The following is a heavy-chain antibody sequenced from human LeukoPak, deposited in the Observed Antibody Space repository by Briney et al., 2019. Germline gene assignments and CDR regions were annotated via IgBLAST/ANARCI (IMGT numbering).Heavy chain of an antibody. J-gene: IGHJ4*02. Sequence: PGGSLRLSCAASGFTVSRNYMSWVRQAPGKGLEWVSAISGSGGSTYYADSVKGRFTISRDNSKNTLYLQMNSLRAEDTAVYYCAKFDYVWSTLPDFDYWGQGTLVTVSS. CDR2: ISGSGGST. CDR3: AKFDYVWSTLPDFDY. CDR1: GFTVSRNY. D-gene: IGHD3-16*01. V-gene: IGHV3-23*01.